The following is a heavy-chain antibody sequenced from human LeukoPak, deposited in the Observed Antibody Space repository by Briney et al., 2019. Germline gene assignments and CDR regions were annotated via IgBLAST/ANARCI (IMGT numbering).Heavy chain of an antibody. Sequence: ASVKVSCKASGYTFTSYGISWVRQAPGQGLEWMGWISAYNGNTNYAQKLQGRVTMTTDTSTSTAYIELRSLRSYDTAVYYWARDGYYYDSSGYFPPDYWGQGPLVTVSS. V-gene: IGHV1-18*01. CDR3: ARDGYYYDSSGYFPPDY. CDR1: GYTFTSYG. D-gene: IGHD3-22*01. CDR2: ISAYNGNT. J-gene: IGHJ4*02.